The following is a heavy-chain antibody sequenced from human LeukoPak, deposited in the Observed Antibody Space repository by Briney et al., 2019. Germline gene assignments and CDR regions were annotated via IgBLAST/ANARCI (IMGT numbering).Heavy chain of an antibody. CDR1: ELSFSNYA. V-gene: IGHV3-23*01. CDR2: ISGSGGTT. Sequence: GGSLRLSCTASELSFSNYAMSWVRQAPGKGLEWVSAISGSGGTTYYADSVKGRFTISRDNAKNSLYLQMNSLRADDTAVYYCARGMAVTDLGWYFDLWGRGTLVTVSS. D-gene: IGHD2-21*02. CDR3: ARGMAVTDLGWYFDL. J-gene: IGHJ2*01.